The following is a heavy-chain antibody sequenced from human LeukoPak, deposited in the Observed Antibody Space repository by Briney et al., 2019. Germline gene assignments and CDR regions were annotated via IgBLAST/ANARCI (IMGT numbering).Heavy chain of an antibody. Sequence: SQTLSLTCTVSGGSISSGSYYWSWIRQPAGKGLEWIGRIYTSGSTNYNPSLKRRVTISVDTSKNQFSLKLSSVTAADTAVYYCAREIVVVVAATPVTTGFDYWGQGTLVTVSS. J-gene: IGHJ4*02. D-gene: IGHD2-15*01. CDR1: GGSISSGSYY. V-gene: IGHV4-61*02. CDR2: IYTSGST. CDR3: AREIVVVVAATPVTTGFDY.